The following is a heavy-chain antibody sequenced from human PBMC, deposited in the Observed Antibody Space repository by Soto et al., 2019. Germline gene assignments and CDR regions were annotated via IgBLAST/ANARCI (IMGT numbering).Heavy chain of an antibody. CDR1: GGSISSYY. Sequence: AETLSLTCTVSGGSISSYYWIWVRQPPGRGLEWIVYIYYSGSSNYNPSLKSRLTMSVDTSKNQFSLKLSSVTAADTAVYYCARAVGAKHDSFDVWAQGTMVTVSS. CDR2: IYYSGSS. D-gene: IGHD1-26*01. CDR3: ARAVGAKHDSFDV. J-gene: IGHJ3*01. V-gene: IGHV4-59*01.